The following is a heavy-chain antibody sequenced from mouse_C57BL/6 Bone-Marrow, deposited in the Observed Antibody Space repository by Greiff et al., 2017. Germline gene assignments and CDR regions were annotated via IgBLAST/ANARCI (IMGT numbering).Heavy chain of an antibody. CDR3: ARSGPGGRGFDY. V-gene: IGHV1-55*01. Sequence: QVQLQQSGAELVKPGASVKMSCKASGYTFTSYWITWVKQRPGQGLEWIGDIYPTGGRTNYNEKFKSKAILTGDTSSNTAYMQLSSLTSEDSAVFYCARSGPGGRGFDYWGQGTTLTVSS. CDR1: GYTFTSYW. CDR2: IYPTGGRT. D-gene: IGHD3-1*01. J-gene: IGHJ2*01.